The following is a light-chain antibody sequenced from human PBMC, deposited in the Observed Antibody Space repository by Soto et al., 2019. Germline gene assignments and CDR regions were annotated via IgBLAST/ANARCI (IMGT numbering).Light chain of an antibody. CDR3: QQHSTYRT. V-gene: IGKV1-5*03. J-gene: IGKJ1*01. CDR2: KAS. Sequence: DIQMTQSPSTLSASVGDRVTTTCRASQSISSWLAWYQQKPGKAPKLLIYKASSLESGVPSRFSGSGSGTEFTLTISSLQPDDFATYYCQQHSTYRTFXQGTKVDIK. CDR1: QSISSW.